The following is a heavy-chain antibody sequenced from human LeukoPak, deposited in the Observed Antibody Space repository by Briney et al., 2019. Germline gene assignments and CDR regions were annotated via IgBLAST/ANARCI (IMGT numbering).Heavy chain of an antibody. D-gene: IGHD2-15*01. CDR2: IRSKAYGGTT. Sequence: GGSLRLSCTASGFTFGDYAMSWVRQAPGKGREWVGFIRSKAYGGTTEYAASVKGRFTISRDDSKSTAYLQMNSLKTEDTAVYYCTRDRLVVAATYFDYWGQGTLVTVSS. V-gene: IGHV3-49*04. J-gene: IGHJ4*02. CDR3: TRDRLVVAATYFDY. CDR1: GFTFGDYA.